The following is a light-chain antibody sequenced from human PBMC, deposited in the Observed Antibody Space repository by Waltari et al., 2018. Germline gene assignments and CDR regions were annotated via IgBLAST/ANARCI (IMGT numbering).Light chain of an antibody. CDR2: MAS. V-gene: IGKV1-5*03. Sequence: DIQMTQSPSTLSASVGDRVTISCRASQSVGTWLAWYQQKPGKAPKLLIYMASSLESGVPSRFSGSVSCTEFTLTIISLQPDDFATYSCQQYSSFSTFGQGTKVDI. J-gene: IGKJ2*01. CDR3: QQYSSFST. CDR1: QSVGTW.